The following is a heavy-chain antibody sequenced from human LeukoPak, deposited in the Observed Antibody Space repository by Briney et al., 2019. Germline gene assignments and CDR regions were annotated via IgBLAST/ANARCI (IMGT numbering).Heavy chain of an antibody. D-gene: IGHD3-10*01. J-gene: IGHJ4*02. CDR1: GGSISSGGNY. CDR3: ARVTMIRGVYSDY. V-gene: IGHV4-31*03. CDR2: IYYSGST. Sequence: SQTLSLTCTVSGGSISSGGNYWSWIRQHPGKGLEWIGHIYYSGSTYYNPSLKSRATISVDTSKNQFSLNLSSVTAADTAVYYCARVTMIRGVYSDYWGQGRLVAVSS.